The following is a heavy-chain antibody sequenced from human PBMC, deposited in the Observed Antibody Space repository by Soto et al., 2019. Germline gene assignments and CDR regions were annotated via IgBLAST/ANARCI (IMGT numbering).Heavy chain of an antibody. V-gene: IGHV6-1*01. CDR3: ARAVVGYSSGWYDY. J-gene: IGHJ4*02. CDR1: GGSVSSNSAA. CDR2: TYYRSKWYN. D-gene: IGHD6-19*01. Sequence: SQTLSLTCAISGGSVSSNSAAWNWIRQSPSRGLEWLGRTYYRSKWYNDYSVSVKSRITINPDTSKNQFSLQLNSVTPEDTAVYYCARAVVGYSSGWYDYWRQGSLVIVSS.